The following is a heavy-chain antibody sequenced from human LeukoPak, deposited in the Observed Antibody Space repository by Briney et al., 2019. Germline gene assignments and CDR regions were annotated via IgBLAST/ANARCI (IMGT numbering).Heavy chain of an antibody. CDR3: AMTYYYDSSGNLAFDI. CDR2: INPNSGGT. Sequence: ASVKVSCKASGYTFTGYYMHWVRQAPGQGLEWMGRINPNSGGTNYAQKFQGRVTMTRDTSISTAYMELSRLRSDDTAVCYCAMTYYYDSSGNLAFDIWGQGTMVTVSS. J-gene: IGHJ3*02. D-gene: IGHD3-22*01. CDR1: GYTFTGYY. V-gene: IGHV1-2*06.